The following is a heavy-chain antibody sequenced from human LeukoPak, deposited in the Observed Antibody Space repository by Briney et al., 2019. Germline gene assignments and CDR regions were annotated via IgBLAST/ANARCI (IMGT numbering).Heavy chain of an antibody. CDR2: ISSSSSTI. J-gene: IGHJ6*03. Sequence: GGSLRLSCAASGFTFSSYSMNWVRQAPGKGLEWVSYISSSSSTIYYADSVKGRFTISRDNAKNSLYLQMNSLRAEDTAVYYCARDGRAAAAKTNYYYYYYMDVWGKETTVTVSS. D-gene: IGHD6-25*01. CDR3: ARDGRAAAAKTNYYYYYYMDV. CDR1: GFTFSSYS. V-gene: IGHV3-48*01.